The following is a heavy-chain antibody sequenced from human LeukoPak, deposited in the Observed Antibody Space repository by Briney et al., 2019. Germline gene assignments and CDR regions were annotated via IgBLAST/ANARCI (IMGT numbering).Heavy chain of an antibody. D-gene: IGHD6-19*01. CDR3: ASSDISSGWHDY. J-gene: IGHJ4*02. CDR2: IYYSGST. CDR1: GGSISSYY. Sequence: SETLSLTCTVSGGSISSYYWSWIRQPPGKGLEWIGYIYYSGSTNYNPSLKSRVTISVDTSKNQFSLKLGSVTAADTAVYYCASSDISSGWHDYWGQGTLVTVSS. V-gene: IGHV4-59*01.